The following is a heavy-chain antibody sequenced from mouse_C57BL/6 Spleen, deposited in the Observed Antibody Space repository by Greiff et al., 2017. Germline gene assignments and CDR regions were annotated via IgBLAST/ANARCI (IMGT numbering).Heavy chain of an antibody. D-gene: IGHD1-1*01. V-gene: IGHV5-17*01. J-gene: IGHJ4*01. Sequence: EVMLVESGGGLVKPGGSLKLSCAASGFTFSDYGMHWVRQAPEKGLEWVAYISSGSSTIYYADTVKGRFTLSRDNAKNTLFLQMTSLRSEDTAMYYCARNPYEDYAMGYWGQGTSVTVSS. CDR2: ISSGSSTI. CDR3: ARNPYEDYAMGY. CDR1: GFTFSDYG.